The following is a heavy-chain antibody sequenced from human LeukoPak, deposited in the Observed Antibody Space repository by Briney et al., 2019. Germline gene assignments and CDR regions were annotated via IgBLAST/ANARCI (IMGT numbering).Heavy chain of an antibody. J-gene: IGHJ5*02. CDR3: AKDFYP. CDR1: GFTFDDYA. Sequence: GGSLRLSCAASGFTFDDYAMHWVRQAPGKGLEWVSGISWNSGSIGYADSVKGRFTISRDNAKNSLYLQMNSLRAEDTALYYCAKDFYPWGQGTLVTVSS. V-gene: IGHV3-9*01. CDR2: ISWNSGSI.